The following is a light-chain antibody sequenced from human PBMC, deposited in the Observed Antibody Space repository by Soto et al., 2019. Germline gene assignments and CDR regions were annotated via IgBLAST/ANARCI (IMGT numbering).Light chain of an antibody. V-gene: IGKV1-39*01. Sequence: DIQMTQSPAALSAPVGDRVTISCRASQSISTYLNWYQQKPGTAPRLLIYRASSVKSGVPPRFSGTGSGRDFTLTISSLRPEDVATYFCQQSYGSPPWTFGQGTKVDIK. J-gene: IGKJ1*01. CDR2: RAS. CDR1: QSISTY. CDR3: QQSYGSPPWT.